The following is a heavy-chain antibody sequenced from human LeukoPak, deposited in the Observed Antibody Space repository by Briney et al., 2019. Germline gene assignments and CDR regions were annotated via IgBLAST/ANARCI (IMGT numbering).Heavy chain of an antibody. J-gene: IGHJ4*02. CDR3: PVGGPLAVDY. CDR2: IYNSGST. D-gene: IGHD3-3*01. CDR1: GGSISSYY. Sequence: SETLSLTCTVSGGSISSYYWSWIRQPAGKGLEWIGRIYNSGSTNYNTSLKSRSTMSVDTSKNQFSLKLSSVTAADTAVYYCPVGGPLAVDYWGQGTLVTVSS. V-gene: IGHV4-4*07.